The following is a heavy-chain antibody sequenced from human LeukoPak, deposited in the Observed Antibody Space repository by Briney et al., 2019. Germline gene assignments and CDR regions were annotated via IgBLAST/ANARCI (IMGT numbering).Heavy chain of an antibody. J-gene: IGHJ2*01. CDR1: GFSFRIYW. CDR3: AKDYDILTGSQGYFDL. CDR2: INSDGSRT. D-gene: IGHD3-9*01. Sequence: GGSLRLSCAASGFSFRIYWMHWVRQAPGKGLAWVSHINSDGSRTTYADSVKGRFTISRDNAKNTLYLQMNSLRAEDTAVYYCAKDYDILTGSQGYFDLWGRGTLVTVSS. V-gene: IGHV3-74*01.